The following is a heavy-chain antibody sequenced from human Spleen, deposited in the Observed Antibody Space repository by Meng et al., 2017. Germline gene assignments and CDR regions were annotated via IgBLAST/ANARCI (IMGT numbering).Heavy chain of an antibody. V-gene: IGHV5-51*01. CDR2: IYTGDSDT. Sequence: GESLKISCVGSGYTFSNYWIGWVRQMPGKGLEWMGIIYTGDSDTRYSPSFQGQVTISADKSVAAPYLQWSSLKASDTAIFYCARFVSYGGNSGGFDTWGQGTMVTVSS. D-gene: IGHD4-23*01. CDR1: GYTFSNYW. J-gene: IGHJ3*02. CDR3: ARFVSYGGNSGGFDT.